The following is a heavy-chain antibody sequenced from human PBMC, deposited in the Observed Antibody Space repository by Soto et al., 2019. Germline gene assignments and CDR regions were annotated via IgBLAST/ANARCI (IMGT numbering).Heavy chain of an antibody. J-gene: IGHJ6*02. V-gene: IGHV1-2*02. Sequence: ASVKVSCKASGYTFTGYYMHWVRQAPGQGLEWMGWINPNSGGTNYAQKFQGRVTMTRDTSISTAYMELSRLRSDDTAVYYCARDPVMVCSGSRPLYYYYGMDVWGQGTTVTVSS. D-gene: IGHD1-26*01. CDR3: ARDPVMVCSGSRPLYYYYGMDV. CDR2: INPNSGGT. CDR1: GYTFTGYY.